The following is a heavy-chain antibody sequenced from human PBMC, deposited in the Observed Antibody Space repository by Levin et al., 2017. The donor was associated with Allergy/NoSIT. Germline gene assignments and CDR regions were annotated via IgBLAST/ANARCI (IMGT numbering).Heavy chain of an antibody. Sequence: LSLPCAASGFSFRSTWMNWVRLDPGKGLVWVAQITTDGSDTRYADSVKGRFTISRDNAKNTVYLQMNSLRVEDTAVYYCARDWYHTFDYWGRGTQVTVSS. V-gene: IGHV3-74*01. CDR2: ITTDGSDT. J-gene: IGHJ4*02. CDR3: ARDWYHTFDY. D-gene: IGHD6-13*01. CDR1: GFSFRSTW.